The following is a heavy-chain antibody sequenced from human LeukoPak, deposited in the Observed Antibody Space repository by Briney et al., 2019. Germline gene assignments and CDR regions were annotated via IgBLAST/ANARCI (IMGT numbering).Heavy chain of an antibody. Sequence: SETLSLTCTVSGGSISSSSYYWGWLRQPPGKGLEWIVSIYYSGSTYYNPSLKSRVTISVDTSKNQFSLKLSSVTAADTAVYYCARWDAMIGVVINHDAFDIWGQGTMVTVSS. CDR1: GGSISSSSYY. J-gene: IGHJ3*02. D-gene: IGHD3-22*01. V-gene: IGHV4-39*01. CDR3: ARWDAMIGVVINHDAFDI. CDR2: IYYSGST.